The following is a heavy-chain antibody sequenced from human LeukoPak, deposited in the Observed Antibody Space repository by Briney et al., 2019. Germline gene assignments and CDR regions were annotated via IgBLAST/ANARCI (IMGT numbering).Heavy chain of an antibody. V-gene: IGHV3-23*01. CDR3: AKGDLVVAAPYRGDY. D-gene: IGHD2-15*01. Sequence: GGSLRLSCAASGFTFSSYAMGWVRQAPGKGLEWVSAISGSGGSTYYADSVKGRFTISRDNSKNTLYLQMNSLRAEDTAVYYCAKGDLVVAAPYRGDYWGQGTLVTVSS. CDR1: GFTFSSYA. J-gene: IGHJ4*02. CDR2: ISGSGGST.